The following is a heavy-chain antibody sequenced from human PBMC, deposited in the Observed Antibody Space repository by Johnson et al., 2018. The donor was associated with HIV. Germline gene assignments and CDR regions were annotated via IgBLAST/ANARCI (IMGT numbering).Heavy chain of an antibody. CDR3: VKDRGSPGIPAAFDI. CDR1: GFTSSTYA. Sequence: QLVASGGGLLQPARPLRLSCAASGFTSSTYAINRARQAPRKGLEWVAVISYDGSNKYYAASAKGRFTISRDNSKNTLYLQMNSLRPEDTAVYYCVKDRGSPGIPAAFDIWGQGTMVTVSS. CDR2: ISYDGSNK. D-gene: IGHD1-26*01. V-gene: IGHV3-30*04. J-gene: IGHJ3*02.